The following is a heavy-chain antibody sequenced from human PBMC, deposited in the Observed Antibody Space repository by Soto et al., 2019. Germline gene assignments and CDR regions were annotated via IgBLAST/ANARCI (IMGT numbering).Heavy chain of an antibody. CDR3: ARLGGYCTITSCYGYYGMDV. CDR1: GGSIRSGPYS. Sequence: SETLSLTCTVSGGSIRSGPYSWGWIRQPPGKGLEWIGTFYYSGSTYYNPSLESRVTISVDTSKNQFSLKVSSVTAADTAVYYCARLGGYCTITSCYGYYGMDVWGQGTTVTVSS. D-gene: IGHD2-2*01. V-gene: IGHV4-39*01. CDR2: FYYSGST. J-gene: IGHJ6*02.